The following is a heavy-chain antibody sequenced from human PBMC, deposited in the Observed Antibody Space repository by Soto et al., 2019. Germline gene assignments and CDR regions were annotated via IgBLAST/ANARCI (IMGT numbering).Heavy chain of an antibody. CDR1: GGSICSGGYY. CDR3: ARDRDGRAYYFDY. Sequence: SETLSVTCTVSGGSICSGGYYWSWIRQHPGKGLEWIGYIYYSGSTYYNPSLKSRVTISVDTSKNQFSLKLGSVTAADTAVYYCARDRDGRAYYFDYWGQGTLVTVSS. D-gene: IGHD1-26*01. J-gene: IGHJ4*02. V-gene: IGHV4-31*03. CDR2: IYYSGST.